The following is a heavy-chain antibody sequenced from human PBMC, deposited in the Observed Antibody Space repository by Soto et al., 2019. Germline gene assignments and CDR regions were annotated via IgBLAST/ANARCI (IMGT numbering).Heavy chain of an antibody. CDR1: GYTFTSYY. CDR2: INPSGGST. Sequence: QVPLVQSGAEVKKPGASVKVSCKASGYTFTSYYMHWVRQAPGQGLEWMGIINPSGGSTSYAQKFQGRGTMTRDTATSTVYMERSSLRSEDTAVYYCARSGEGANWFDPWGQGTLVTVSS. V-gene: IGHV1-46*01. J-gene: IGHJ5*02. CDR3: ARSGEGANWFDP. D-gene: IGHD2-15*01.